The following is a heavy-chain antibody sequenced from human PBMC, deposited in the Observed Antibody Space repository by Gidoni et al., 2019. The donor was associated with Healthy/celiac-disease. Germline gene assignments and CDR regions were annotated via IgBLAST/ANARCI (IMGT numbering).Heavy chain of an antibody. Sequence: QVQLQESGPGLVKPSQTLSLTCTVSGGSISSGGYYWSWIRQHPGKGLEWIVYIYYSGSTYYNPSLKSRVTISVDTSKNQFSLKLSSVTAADTAVYYCAREADQSSAFDYWGQGTLVTVSS. CDR1: GGSISSGGYY. CDR2: IYYSGST. CDR3: AREADQSSAFDY. V-gene: IGHV4-31*03. J-gene: IGHJ4*02.